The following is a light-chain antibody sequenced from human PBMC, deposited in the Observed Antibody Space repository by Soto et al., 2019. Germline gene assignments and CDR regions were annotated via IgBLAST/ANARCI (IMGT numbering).Light chain of an antibody. CDR1: QSVRASY. Sequence: DIVLTPYPVTVSLSIGEGAPLSCRASQSVRASYLAWYQQSPGQPPRLLIYDASTRAPGIPDRFSGSGSGTDFTLTIRRLEPEDFAVYYCQQYGTSTTFGQRAKVDI. CDR3: QQYGTSTT. V-gene: IGKV3-20*01. J-gene: IGKJ1*01. CDR2: DAS.